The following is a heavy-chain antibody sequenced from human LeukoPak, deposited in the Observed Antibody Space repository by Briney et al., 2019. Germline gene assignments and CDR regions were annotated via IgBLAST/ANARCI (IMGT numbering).Heavy chain of an antibody. D-gene: IGHD6-13*01. Sequence: GGSLRLSCAASGFTFDDYAMHWVRQAPGKGLEWVSGISWNSGSIGYADSVKGRFTISRDNAKNSLYLQMNSLRAEDTALYYCAKDFGAAAPTYFDYWGQGTLVTVSS. CDR1: GFTFDDYA. V-gene: IGHV3-9*01. CDR2: ISWNSGSI. J-gene: IGHJ4*02. CDR3: AKDFGAAAPTYFDY.